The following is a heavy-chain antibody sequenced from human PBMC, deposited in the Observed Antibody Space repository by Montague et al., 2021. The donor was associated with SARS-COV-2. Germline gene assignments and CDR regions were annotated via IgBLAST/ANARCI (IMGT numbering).Heavy chain of an antibody. J-gene: IGHJ4*02. CDR3: ARVILAVAGANFYVDY. Sequence: SETLSLTCTVSCGSISSGSYWGWIRQPPGKGLAWIGTSDHSGITXXSPSLKSQVTISLDTSKNQFSLNLDSVTASDTAMYYCARVILAVAGANFYVDYWGQGTLVTVSS. V-gene: IGHV4-38-2*02. CDR1: CGSISSGSY. CDR2: SDHSGIT. D-gene: IGHD4/OR15-4a*01.